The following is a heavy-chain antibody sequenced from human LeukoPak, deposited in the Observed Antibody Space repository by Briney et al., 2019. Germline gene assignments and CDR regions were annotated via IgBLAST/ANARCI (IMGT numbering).Heavy chain of an antibody. CDR2: ISSNGGST. V-gene: IGHV3-64D*09. D-gene: IGHD3-10*01. Sequence: GGSLRLSCSASGFTFSSYAMHWVRQAPGKGLEYVSAISSNGGSTYYADSVKGRFTISRDNSKNTLYLQMSSLRAEDTAVYYWLKKSRGSGRGGGFDYWGQGTLVTVSS. J-gene: IGHJ4*02. CDR1: GFTFSSYA. CDR3: LKKSRGSGRGGGFDY.